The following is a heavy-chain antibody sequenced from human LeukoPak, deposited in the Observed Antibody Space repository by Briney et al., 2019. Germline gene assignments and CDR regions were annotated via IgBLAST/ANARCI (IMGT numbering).Heavy chain of an antibody. V-gene: IGHV3-23*01. CDR3: ARDRQQLANFDY. J-gene: IGHJ4*02. D-gene: IGHD6-13*01. CDR1: GFTFSSYA. Sequence: GGSLRLSCAASGFTFSSYAMSWVRQAPGKGLQWVSAISGSGGTTHYADSVNARFTVSRDNSKNTLYLQVNSLRGEDTAVYYCARDRQQLANFDYWGQGTLVTVSS. CDR2: ISGSGGTT.